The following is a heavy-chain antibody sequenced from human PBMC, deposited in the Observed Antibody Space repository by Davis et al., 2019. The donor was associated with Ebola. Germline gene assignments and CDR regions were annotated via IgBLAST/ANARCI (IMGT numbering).Heavy chain of an antibody. D-gene: IGHD3-3*01. CDR2: ISAYNGNT. V-gene: IGHV1-18*04. J-gene: IGHJ6*02. CDR3: ARGGEGFWSGYYS. CDR1: GYTLTSHY. Sequence: ASVKVSCKASGYTLTSHYINWVRQAPGQGLEWMGWISAYNGNTNYAQKLQGRVTMTTDTSTSTAYMELRSLRSDDTAVYYCARGGEGFWSGYYSWGQGTTVTVSS.